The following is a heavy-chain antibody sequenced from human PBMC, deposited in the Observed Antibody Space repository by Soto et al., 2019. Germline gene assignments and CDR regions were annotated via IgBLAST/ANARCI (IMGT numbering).Heavy chain of an antibody. CDR2: IIPIFETP. Sequence: QVELVQSGAEVKMPGSSVKVSCKASGDTFDIYGFNWVRQAPGEGLEWMGVIIPIFETPDYAQKFQGRVSITADNSTSTAYLELDSLTSEDTAVYYCARGGIHFYDSSGHAFDSWGQGTLISVTS. D-gene: IGHD3-22*01. V-gene: IGHV1-69*06. J-gene: IGHJ4*02. CDR3: ARGGIHFYDSSGHAFDS. CDR1: GDTFDIYG.